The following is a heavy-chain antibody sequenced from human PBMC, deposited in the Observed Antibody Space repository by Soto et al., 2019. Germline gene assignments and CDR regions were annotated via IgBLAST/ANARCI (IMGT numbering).Heavy chain of an antibody. D-gene: IGHD5-12*01. CDR1: GGSISSYY. CDR2: IYYSGST. Sequence: SETLSLTCTVSGGSISSYYWSWIRQPPGKGLEWIGYIYYSGSTSYNPSLKSRVTISVDTSKNQFSLKLSSVTAADTAVYYCARYIEGGGYDSYNWLDPWGQGTLVTVSS. CDR3: ARYIEGGGYDSYNWLDP. V-gene: IGHV4-59*01. J-gene: IGHJ5*02.